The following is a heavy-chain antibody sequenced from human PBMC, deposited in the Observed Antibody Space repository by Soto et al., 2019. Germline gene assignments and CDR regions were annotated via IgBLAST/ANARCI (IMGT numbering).Heavy chain of an antibody. CDR1: GFTFSSYG. Sequence: GGSLRLSCAASGFTFSSYGMHWVRQAPGKGLEWVAVISYDGSNKYYADSVKGRFTISRDNSKNTLYLQMNSLRAEDTAVYYCAKGACYDFWSGPMGGGYYYGMDVWGQGTTVTVSS. CDR3: AKGACYDFWSGPMGGGYYYGMDV. J-gene: IGHJ6*02. CDR2: ISYDGSNK. D-gene: IGHD3-3*01. V-gene: IGHV3-30*18.